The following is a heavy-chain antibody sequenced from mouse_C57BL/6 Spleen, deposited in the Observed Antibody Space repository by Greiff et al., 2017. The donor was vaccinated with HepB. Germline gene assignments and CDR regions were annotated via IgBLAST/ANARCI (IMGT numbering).Heavy chain of an antibody. J-gene: IGHJ3*01. CDR3: ASDYYGSSPFAY. CDR2: IYPGSGST. CDR1: GYTFTSYW. V-gene: IGHV1-55*01. D-gene: IGHD1-1*01. Sequence: QVQLKESGAELVKPGASVKMSCKASGYTFTSYWITWVKQRPGQGLEWIGDIYPGSGSTNYNEKFKSKATLTVDTSSSTAYMQLSSLTSEDSAVYYCASDYYGSSPFAYGGQGTLVTVSA.